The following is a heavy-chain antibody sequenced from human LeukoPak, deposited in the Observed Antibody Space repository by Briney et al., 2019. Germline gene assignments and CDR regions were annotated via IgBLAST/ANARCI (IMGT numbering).Heavy chain of an antibody. D-gene: IGHD1-1*01. J-gene: IGHJ1*01. CDR1: GYTFTSYY. Sequence: ASVKVSCEASGYTFTSYYMHWVRQAPGQGLEWMGIINPSGGSTSYAQKFQGRVTMTRDTSTSTVYMELSSLRSEDTAVYYCARDSGLVLWNTPPTPYFQHWGQGTLVTVSS. CDR2: INPSGGST. CDR3: ARDSGLVLWNTPPTPYFQH. V-gene: IGHV1-46*01.